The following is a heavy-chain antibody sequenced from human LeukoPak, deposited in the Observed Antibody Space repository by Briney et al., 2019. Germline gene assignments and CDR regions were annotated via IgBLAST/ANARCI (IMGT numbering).Heavy chain of an antibody. V-gene: IGHV4-59*01. CDR1: GGSLSTYY. CDR3: ARLELGSYYIRWFDP. J-gene: IGHJ5*02. Sequence: SETLSLTCTVSGGSLSTYYWSWIRQPPGKGLEWIGYIYNSGSTNYSPSLRSRVTISVDTSKNQFSLKLSSVTAADTAVYYCARLELGSYYIRWFDPWGQGTLVTVSS. CDR2: IYNSGST. D-gene: IGHD1-7*01.